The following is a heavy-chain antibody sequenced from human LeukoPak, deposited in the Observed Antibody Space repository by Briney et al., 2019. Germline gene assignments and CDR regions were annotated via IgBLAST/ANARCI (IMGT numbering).Heavy chain of an antibody. CDR3: ARGPPSGSYYSPLGY. J-gene: IGHJ4*02. CDR1: GYTFTSYG. Sequence: ASVKVSCKASGYTFTSYGISWVRQAPGQGLEWMGWISAYNGNTNYAQKLQGRVTMTTDTSTGTAYMELRSLRSDDTAVYYCARGPPSGSYYSPLGYWGQGTLVTVSS. V-gene: IGHV1-18*01. CDR2: ISAYNGNT. D-gene: IGHD3-10*01.